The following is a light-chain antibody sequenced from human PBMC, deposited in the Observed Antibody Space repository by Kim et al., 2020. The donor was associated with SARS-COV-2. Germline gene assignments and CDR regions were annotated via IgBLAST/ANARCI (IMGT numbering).Light chain of an antibody. Sequence: GPCIPTTCTVTDSGDGYYTPVSWYRQHPGHAPQLIMYDVSERASGVANRFSGSQSGNTASLTISGLRAEDEADYYCSSHTTSSTYVFGSGTKVTVL. CDR3: SSHTTSSTYV. CDR1: DSGDGYYTP. CDR2: DVS. J-gene: IGLJ1*01. V-gene: IGLV2-14*03.